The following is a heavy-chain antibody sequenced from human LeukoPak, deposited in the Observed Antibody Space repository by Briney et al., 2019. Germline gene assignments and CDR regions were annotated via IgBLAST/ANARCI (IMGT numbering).Heavy chain of an antibody. J-gene: IGHJ4*02. CDR1: GGSISSYY. CDR3: ARSILTVAGPFDY. D-gene: IGHD6-19*01. V-gene: IGHV4-59*01. CDR2: IYYSGST. Sequence: SETPSLTCTVSGGSISSYYWSWIRQPPGKGLEWIGYIYYSGSTNYNPSLKSRVTMSVDTSKNQFSLKLSSVTAADTAVYFCARSILTVAGPFDYWGQGTLGTVSS.